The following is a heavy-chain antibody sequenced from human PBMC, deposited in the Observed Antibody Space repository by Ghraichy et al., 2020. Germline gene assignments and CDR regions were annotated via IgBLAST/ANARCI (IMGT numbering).Heavy chain of an antibody. Sequence: GGSLRLSCAASGFTSSSYIMNWVRQAPGKGLEWVSYISSSSSTIYYADSVKGRVTISRDNAKNSLYLQMNSLRDEDTAGYYCARDRSGRYYRVIDYWGQGTLVTVSS. CDR1: GFTSSSYI. J-gene: IGHJ4*02. D-gene: IGHD1-26*01. CDR3: ARDRSGRYYRVIDY. V-gene: IGHV3-48*02. CDR2: ISSSSSTI.